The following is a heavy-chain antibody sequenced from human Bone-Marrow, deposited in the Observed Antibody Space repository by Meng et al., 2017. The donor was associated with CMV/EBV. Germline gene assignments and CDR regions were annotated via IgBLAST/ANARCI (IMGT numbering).Heavy chain of an antibody. Sequence: GESLKISCAASGFTIDDYAMNWVRQAPGKGLEWVSAISGSGGSTYYADSVKGRFTISRDNSKNTLYLQMNSLRAEDTAVYYGAKELSYCGGDCYSGYIEYWGQGTLVTVSS. CDR1: GFTIDDYA. J-gene: IGHJ4*02. CDR3: AKELSYCGGDCYSGYIEY. V-gene: IGHV3-23*01. CDR2: ISGSGGST. D-gene: IGHD2-21*01.